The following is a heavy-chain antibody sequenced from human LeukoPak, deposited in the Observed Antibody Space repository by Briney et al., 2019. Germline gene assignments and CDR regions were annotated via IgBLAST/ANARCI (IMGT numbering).Heavy chain of an antibody. D-gene: IGHD1-26*01. V-gene: IGHV3-74*01. CDR1: GFTFRSYW. Sequence: GGSLRLSCAASGFTFRSYWMHWVRQVPGKGLVWVSRVNSDGSDTNYADSVKGRFTIFRDNAKNTLYLQMNSLRAEDTAVYYCASWREWEPQLDYWGQGTLVTVSS. J-gene: IGHJ4*02. CDR3: ASWREWEPQLDY. CDR2: VNSDGSDT.